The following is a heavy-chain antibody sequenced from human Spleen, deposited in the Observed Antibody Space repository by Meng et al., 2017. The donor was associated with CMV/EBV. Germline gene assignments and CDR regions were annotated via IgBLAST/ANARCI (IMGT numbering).Heavy chain of an antibody. V-gene: IGHV1-69*04. Sequence: TFSSYTISWVRQAPGQGLEWMGRIIPILGIANYAQKFQGRVTITADKSTSTAYMELSSLRSEDTAVYYCARDMARIVATSGGDLMGYWGQGTLVTVSS. J-gene: IGHJ4*02. CDR1: TFSSYT. CDR3: ARDMARIVATSGGDLMGY. D-gene: IGHD5-12*01. CDR2: IIPILGIA.